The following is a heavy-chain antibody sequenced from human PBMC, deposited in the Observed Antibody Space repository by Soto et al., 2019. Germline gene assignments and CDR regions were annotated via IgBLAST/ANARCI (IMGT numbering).Heavy chain of an antibody. CDR3: VRDSLYSSYHPSHNY. D-gene: IGHD1-26*01. CDR2: ISSSGGTI. CDR1: GFTFSTYE. V-gene: IGHV3-48*03. J-gene: IGHJ4*02. Sequence: SLRLSCAASGFTFSTYEMNWVRQAPGKGLEWVSYISSSGGTIYYADSVKGRFTISRDNAKNSLYLQMNSLRAEETAVYYCVRDSLYSSYHPSHNYWGQGTLVTVSS.